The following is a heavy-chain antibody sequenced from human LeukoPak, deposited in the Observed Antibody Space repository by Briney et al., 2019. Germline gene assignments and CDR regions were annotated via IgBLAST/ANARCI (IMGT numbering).Heavy chain of an antibody. CDR3: ARSVGVQDAEYFQH. CDR2: INGSGGST. V-gene: IGHV3-23*01. CDR1: GFPLRNYA. Sequence: GGSLRLSCAASGFPLRNYAMSWVRRAPGKGLEWVSDINGSGGSTYYADSVKGRFTISRDNSKNTLYLHMNSLRAEDTAVYYCARSVGVQDAEYFQHWGQGTLVTVSS. J-gene: IGHJ1*01. D-gene: IGHD1-26*01.